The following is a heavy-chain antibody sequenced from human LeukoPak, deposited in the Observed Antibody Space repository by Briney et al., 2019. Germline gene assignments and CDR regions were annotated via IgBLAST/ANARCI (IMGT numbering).Heavy chain of an antibody. CDR1: GFTFSSYS. CDR2: ISSNGGST. CDR3: ARDYRGSTTGTAFDY. Sequence: GGSLRLSCAASGFTFSSYSMNWVRQAPGKGLEYVSAISSNGGSTYYANSVKGRFTISRDNSKNTLYLQMGSLRAEDMAVYYCARDYRGSTTGTAFDYWGQGTLVTVSS. D-gene: IGHD1-1*01. V-gene: IGHV3-64*01. J-gene: IGHJ4*02.